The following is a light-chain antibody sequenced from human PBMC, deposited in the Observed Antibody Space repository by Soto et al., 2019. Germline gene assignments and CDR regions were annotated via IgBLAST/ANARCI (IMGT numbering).Light chain of an antibody. CDR1: SSDVGSGSHNL. V-gene: IGLV2-23*01. Sequence: QSVLTQPASVSGSPGQSITISCTGTSSDVGSGSHNLVSWYQQRPGKAPNVIIYEGTKRPSGVSNCFSGSKSGNTASLTISGLQAEDEADYYCCSYAGSFTYVFGTGTKVTVL. CDR3: CSYAGSFTYV. J-gene: IGLJ1*01. CDR2: EGT.